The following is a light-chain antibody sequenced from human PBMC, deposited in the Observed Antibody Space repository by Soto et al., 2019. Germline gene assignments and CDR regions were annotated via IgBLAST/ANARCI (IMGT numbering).Light chain of an antibody. CDR2: DVS. CDR3: CSYAGSYTVV. Sequence: QSVLTQPRSVSGSPGQSVTISCTGTSSDVGGYNYVSWYQQHPGKAPKLMIYDVSKRPSGVPDRFSGSKSGNTASLTISGPQAEDDSDYYCCSYAGSYTVVFGGGTKLTVL. J-gene: IGLJ2*01. CDR1: SSDVGGYNY. V-gene: IGLV2-11*01.